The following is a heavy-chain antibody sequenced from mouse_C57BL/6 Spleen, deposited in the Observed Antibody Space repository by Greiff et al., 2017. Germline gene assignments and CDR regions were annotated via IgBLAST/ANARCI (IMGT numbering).Heavy chain of an antibody. J-gene: IGHJ2*01. V-gene: IGHV1-82*01. Sequence: QVQLQQSGPELVKPGASVKISCKASGYAFSSSWMNWVKQRPGKGLEWIGRIYPGDGDTNYNGKFKGKATLTANKSSSTAYMQLSSLTSDDSAVXFCGADYDYAFDYWGQGTTLTVSS. D-gene: IGHD2-4*01. CDR1: GYAFSSSW. CDR3: GADYDYAFDY. CDR2: IYPGDGDT.